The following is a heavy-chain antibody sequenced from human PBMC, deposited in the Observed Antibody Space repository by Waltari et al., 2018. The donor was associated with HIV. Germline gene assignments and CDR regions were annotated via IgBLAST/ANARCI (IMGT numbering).Heavy chain of an antibody. Sequence: EVQLLESGGGLVQPGGSLRLPCAASGFTFSNSAISWVRQAPGKGLEWVSAISGSAYSTYYAESVKGRFTISRDNSKNKLYLQMNSLRAEDTAVYFCVKEHQYSHTWYSYYGMDVWGQGTTVTVSS. J-gene: IGHJ6*02. V-gene: IGHV3-23*01. CDR2: ISGSAYST. CDR1: GFTFSNSA. D-gene: IGHD6-13*01. CDR3: VKEHQYSHTWYSYYGMDV.